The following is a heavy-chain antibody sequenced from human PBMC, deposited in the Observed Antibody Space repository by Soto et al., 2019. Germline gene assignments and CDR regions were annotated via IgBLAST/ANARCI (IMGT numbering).Heavy chain of an antibody. CDR2: IIPIFGTA. D-gene: IGHD1-20*01. V-gene: IGHV1-69*01. CDR1: GGTFSSYA. Sequence: QVQLVQSGAEVKKPGSSVKVSCKASGGTFSSYAISWVRQAPGQGLEWMGGIIPIFGTANYAQKFQGRVRMTADESTSTAYMELSRLRSEDTAVYYCARTRANNWNDGLCFDYWGQGTLVTVSS. CDR3: ARTRANNWNDGLCFDY. J-gene: IGHJ4*02.